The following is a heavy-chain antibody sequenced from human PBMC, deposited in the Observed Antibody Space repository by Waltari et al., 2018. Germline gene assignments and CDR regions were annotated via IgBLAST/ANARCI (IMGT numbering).Heavy chain of an antibody. D-gene: IGHD1-7*01. Sequence: QVQLVQSGAEVKKPGASVKVSCKALGYTFTGYYMNWVRQAPGQGLAWSGWTTPNSRGTDSAQKFQGRITMTMDTSSSTAYMALSRLRSDDTTVYYCARDLGTGTVDHWGQGTLVTVSS. CDR2: TTPNSRGT. J-gene: IGHJ5*02. CDR3: ARDLGTGTVDH. V-gene: IGHV1-2*02. CDR1: GYTFTGYY.